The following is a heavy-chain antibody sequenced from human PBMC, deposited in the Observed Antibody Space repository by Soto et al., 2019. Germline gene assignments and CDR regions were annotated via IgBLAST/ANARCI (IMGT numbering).Heavy chain of an antibody. Sequence: SETLSLTCAVYGGSFSGYYWSWIRQPPGKGLEWIGEINHSGSTNYDPSLKSRVTISVDTSKNQFSLKLSSVTAADTAVYYCARIAAAGTGGYYYYGMDVWGQGTTVTVSS. D-gene: IGHD6-13*01. V-gene: IGHV4-34*01. CDR1: GGSFSGYY. CDR3: ARIAAAGTGGYYYYGMDV. CDR2: INHSGST. J-gene: IGHJ6*02.